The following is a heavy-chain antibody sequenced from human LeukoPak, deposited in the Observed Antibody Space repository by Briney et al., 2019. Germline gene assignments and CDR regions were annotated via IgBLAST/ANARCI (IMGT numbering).Heavy chain of an antibody. D-gene: IGHD3-22*01. CDR1: GFTFSSYS. Sequence: PGGSLRLSCAASGFTFSSYSMNWVRQAPGKGLEWVSYISSSSSTIYYADSVKGRFTISRDNAKNSLYLQMNSLRDEDTAVYYCARVSPRTYYYDSSGSDFDYWGQGTLVTVSS. CDR3: ARVSPRTYYYDSSGSDFDY. V-gene: IGHV3-48*02. CDR2: ISSSSSTI. J-gene: IGHJ4*02.